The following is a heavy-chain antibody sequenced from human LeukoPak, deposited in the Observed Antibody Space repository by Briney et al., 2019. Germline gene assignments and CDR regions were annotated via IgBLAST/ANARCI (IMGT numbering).Heavy chain of an antibody. V-gene: IGHV4-4*07. CDR2: IYTTGST. CDR1: GGSISGYY. D-gene: IGHD3-10*01. Sequence: SETLSLTCTVSGGSISGYYWGWIRQPAGKGLEWIGRIYTTGSTNYSPSLKSRVSMSMDTSKNQFSLNLNSVTAADTAVYYCARERGDMVRVFDYWGQGTLVTVSS. CDR3: ARERGDMVRVFDY. J-gene: IGHJ4*02.